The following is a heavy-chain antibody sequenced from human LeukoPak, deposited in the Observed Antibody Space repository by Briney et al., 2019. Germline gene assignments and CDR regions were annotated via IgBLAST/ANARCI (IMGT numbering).Heavy chain of an antibody. CDR3: ARSPSYDYGNFDY. D-gene: IGHD4-17*01. Sequence: SETLSLTCTVSGGSISSGGYYWSWIRQHPGKGLEWIGYIYYSGSTYYNPSLKSRVTISVDTSKNQFSLKLSSVTAADTAVYYCARSPSYDYGNFDYWGQGTLVTVSS. V-gene: IGHV4-31*03. J-gene: IGHJ4*02. CDR1: GGSISSGGYY. CDR2: IYYSGST.